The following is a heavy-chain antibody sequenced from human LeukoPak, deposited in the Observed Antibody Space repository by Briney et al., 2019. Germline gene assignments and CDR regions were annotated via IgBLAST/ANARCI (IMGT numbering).Heavy chain of an antibody. V-gene: IGHV1-2*02. CDR2: IIPNNGGT. CDR1: GYTFTDYY. J-gene: IGHJ4*02. D-gene: IGHD1-1*01. CDR3: ARANENYFDY. Sequence: ASVKVSCKTSGYTFTDYYMHWVRQAPGQGLEWMGWIIPNNGGTNYAQKLQGRVTMTRDTSISTAFMELSRLRSDDTAIYYCARANENYFDYWGQGTLVTVSS.